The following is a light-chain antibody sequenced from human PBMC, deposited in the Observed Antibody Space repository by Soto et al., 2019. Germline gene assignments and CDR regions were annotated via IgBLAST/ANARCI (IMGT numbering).Light chain of an antibody. CDR3: QQTYSTWT. CDR2: TTS. J-gene: IGKJ1*01. V-gene: IGKV1-39*01. Sequence: DIQSTQSPSSLSASVGDRVTITCRASQSISRYLNWYQQKPGKAPKLLIYTTSSLQSGVPSRFGGSGSGTDFTLTISGLNPEDFATYYCQQTYSTWTFGQGTKVDIK. CDR1: QSISRY.